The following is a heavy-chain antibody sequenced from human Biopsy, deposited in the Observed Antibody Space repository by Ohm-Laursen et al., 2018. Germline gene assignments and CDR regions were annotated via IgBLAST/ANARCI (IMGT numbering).Heavy chain of an antibody. CDR2: IYPGGGT. V-gene: IGHV4-61*03. J-gene: IGHJ3*02. Sequence: GTLSLTCTVSGGSITRGGYYWNWIRQHPEKGLEWIGRIYPGGGTIYNPSLKSRVTMSVDTSKNHFSLNLNSVTAADTAVYYCAGIVLGPTNDAFDIWGQGTMVTVSS. CDR3: AGIVLGPTNDAFDI. D-gene: IGHD1-26*01. CDR1: GGSITRGGYY.